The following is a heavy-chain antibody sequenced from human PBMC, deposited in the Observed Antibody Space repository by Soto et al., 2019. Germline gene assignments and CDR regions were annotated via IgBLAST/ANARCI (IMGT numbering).Heavy chain of an antibody. CDR3: AKDLTDGGVFEGVGAFDI. V-gene: IGHV3-23*01. Sequence: GGSLRLSCAASGFTFSSYAMSWVRQAPGKGLEWVSAISGSGGSTYYADSVKGRFTISRDNSKNTLYLQMNSLRAEDTAVYYCAKDLTDGGVFEGVGAFDIWGQGTMVTVSS. CDR1: GFTFSSYA. CDR2: ISGSGGST. D-gene: IGHD2-8*02. J-gene: IGHJ3*02.